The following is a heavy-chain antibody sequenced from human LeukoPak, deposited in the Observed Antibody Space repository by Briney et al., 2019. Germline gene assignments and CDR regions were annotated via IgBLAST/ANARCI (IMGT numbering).Heavy chain of an antibody. CDR3: ARIHNLGILSHFDY. CDR2: INSGGSTS. J-gene: IGHJ4*02. D-gene: IGHD1-1*01. V-gene: IGHV3-48*03. CDR1: GFTFSSYE. Sequence: GGSLRLSCAASGFTFSSYEMNWVRQAPGKGLEWVSYINSGGSTSYYADSVRGRFTISRDNAKNSLYLQMNSLRAEDTAVYYCARIHNLGILSHFDYWGQGTLVTVSS.